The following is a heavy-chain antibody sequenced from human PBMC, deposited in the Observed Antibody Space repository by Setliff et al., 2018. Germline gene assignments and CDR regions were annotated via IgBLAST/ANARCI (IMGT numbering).Heavy chain of an antibody. Sequence: GGSLRLSCGASGFSFSSYEMNWVRQVPGKGLEWVSYISSSSSTIYYADSVKGRFTISRDNAKNSLYLQMNSLRAEDTAVYYCARDRGSGSYFLRYFDYWGQGTLVTVSS. CDR2: ISSSSSTI. CDR1: GFSFSSYE. J-gene: IGHJ4*02. V-gene: IGHV3-48*01. CDR3: ARDRGSGSYFLRYFDY. D-gene: IGHD1-26*01.